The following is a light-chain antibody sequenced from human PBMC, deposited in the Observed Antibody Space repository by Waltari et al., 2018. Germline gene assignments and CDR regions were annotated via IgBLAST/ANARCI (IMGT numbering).Light chain of an antibody. CDR2: DAS. CDR1: QSVSRY. Sequence: DIVLSQSPATLSLSPGERAILSCRASQSVSRYLAWYQQKPGRAPRLLIYDASNRATGIPVRFSGSGSGTDFTLTISSLGPEDFAVYYCLQHSDWPRFTFGPGTKVDIK. V-gene: IGKV3-11*01. CDR3: LQHSDWPRFT. J-gene: IGKJ3*01.